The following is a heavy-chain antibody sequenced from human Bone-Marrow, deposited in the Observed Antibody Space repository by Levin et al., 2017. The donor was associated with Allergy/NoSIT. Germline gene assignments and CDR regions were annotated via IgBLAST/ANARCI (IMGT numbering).Heavy chain of an antibody. CDR1: GGSISNYH. J-gene: IGHJ6*02. CDR2: AYYSGSTGST. V-gene: IGHV4-59*13. D-gene: IGHD6-6*01. CDR3: ARDRVLKPSSSREEYYYYGMDV. Sequence: SSETLSLTCTVSGGSISNYHWSWIRRPPGKGLEWVGFAYYSGSTGSTNYNPSLKSRVTISVDTSKNQFSLKLSSVTAADTAVYYCARDRVLKPSSSREEYYYYGMDVWGQGTTVTVSS.